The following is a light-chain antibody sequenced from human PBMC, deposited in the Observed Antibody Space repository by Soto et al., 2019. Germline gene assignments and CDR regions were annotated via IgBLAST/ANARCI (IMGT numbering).Light chain of an antibody. J-gene: IGLJ3*02. CDR1: GSNLGNND. CDR3: GTWDGSLNVGV. V-gene: IGLV1-51*01. Sequence: QSVLTQPPSVSAAPGQTVTISCSGSGSNLGNNDVSWYQQLPGTAPKLLIYDNNQRPSGIPDRFSGSKSGTSATLGITGLLTGDEADYFCGTWDGSLNVGVFGGGTKLTVL. CDR2: DNN.